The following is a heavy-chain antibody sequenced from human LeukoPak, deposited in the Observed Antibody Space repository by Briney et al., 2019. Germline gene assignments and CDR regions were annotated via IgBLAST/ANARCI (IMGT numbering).Heavy chain of an antibody. Sequence: SETLFLTCTVSGGSISSGGYYWSWIRQHPGKGLEWIGYIYYSGSTYYNPSLKSRVTISVDTSKNQFSLKLSSVTAADTAVYYCARVPYSYGYTSRYYFDYWGQGTLVTVSS. CDR1: GGSISSGGYY. V-gene: IGHV4-31*03. CDR2: IYYSGST. CDR3: ARVPYSYGYTSRYYFDY. J-gene: IGHJ4*02. D-gene: IGHD5-18*01.